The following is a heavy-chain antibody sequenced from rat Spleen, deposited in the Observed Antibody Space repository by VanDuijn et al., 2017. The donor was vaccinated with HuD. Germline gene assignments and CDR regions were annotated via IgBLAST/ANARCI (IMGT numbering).Heavy chain of an antibody. J-gene: IGHJ4*01. CDR1: GFTFSSYW. Sequence: EVQLVETGGGLVQPGRSLKLSCVASGFTFSSYWMYWIRQAPGQGLEWVSSINTDGGSTYYPDSVKGRFTISRDNAENTVYLQMNSLRSEDTATSYCARSLLRSLVMDAWGQGASVTVSS. V-gene: IGHV5-58*01. D-gene: IGHD1-6*01. CDR3: ARSLLRSLVMDA. CDR2: INTDGGST.